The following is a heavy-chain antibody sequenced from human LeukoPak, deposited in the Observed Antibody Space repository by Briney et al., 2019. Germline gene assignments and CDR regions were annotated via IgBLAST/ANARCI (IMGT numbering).Heavy chain of an antibody. J-gene: IGHJ4*02. Sequence: SETLSLTCTVSGASISNYYWSWIRQPPGKGLECIGYVSYSGRTNHNPSLKSRLTISVDTSKNQFSLKLSSVTAADTAVYYCARRGYCSGGTCLTFDLWGQGTLVTVSS. CDR2: VSYSGRT. CDR1: GASISNYY. CDR3: ARRGYCSGGTCLTFDL. V-gene: IGHV4-59*08. D-gene: IGHD2-15*01.